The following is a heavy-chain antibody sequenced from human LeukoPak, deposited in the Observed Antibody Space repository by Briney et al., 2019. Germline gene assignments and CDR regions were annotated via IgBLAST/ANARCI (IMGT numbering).Heavy chain of an antibody. CDR2: ISWNSGSI. V-gene: IGHV3-9*01. J-gene: IGHJ4*02. Sequence: QPGRSLRLSCAASGFTFDDYAMHWVRQAPGKSLEWVSGISWNSGSIGYADSVKGRFTISRDNAKNPLYLQMNSLRAEDTALYYCAKDTHSSGWYYFDYWGQGTLVTVSS. CDR3: AKDTHSSGWYYFDY. D-gene: IGHD6-19*01. CDR1: GFTFDDYA.